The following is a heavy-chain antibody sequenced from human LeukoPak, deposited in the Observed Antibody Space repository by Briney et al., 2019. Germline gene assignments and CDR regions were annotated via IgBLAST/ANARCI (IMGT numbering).Heavy chain of an antibody. V-gene: IGHV1-3*01. D-gene: IGHD2-2*01. Sequence: ASVKVSCKASGHTSTTYAIHWVRQAPGQGLEWMGWINAGNGNIKYSQKFQGRVTITGDTSASTAYMELSSLRSEDAAVYYCARGYCSSTSCYMDVWGQGTTVT. CDR2: INAGNGNI. CDR3: ARGYCSSTSCYMDV. CDR1: GHTSTTYA. J-gene: IGHJ6*02.